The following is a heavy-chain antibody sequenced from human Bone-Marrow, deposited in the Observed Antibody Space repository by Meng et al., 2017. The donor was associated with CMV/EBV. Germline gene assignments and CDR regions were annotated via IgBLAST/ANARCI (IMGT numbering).Heavy chain of an antibody. D-gene: IGHD3-3*01. V-gene: IGHV3-30-3*01. CDR2: ISYDGSNK. J-gene: IGHJ6*02. CDR3: ARDPGFWSGRDGGMDV. CDR1: GFTFSTYA. Sequence: GGSLRLSCVASGFTFSTYAMHWVRQAPGKGLEWVAVISYDGSNKYYADSVKGRFTISRDNSKNTLYLQMNSLRAEDTAVFYCARDPGFWSGRDGGMDVWGQGTTVTVSS.